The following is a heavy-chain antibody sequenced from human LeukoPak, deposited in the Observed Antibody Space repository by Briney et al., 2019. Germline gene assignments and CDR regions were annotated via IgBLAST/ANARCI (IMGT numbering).Heavy chain of an antibody. CDR3: ARDYPQNGGELRFDH. CDR2: TYYRSKWYN. J-gene: IGHJ4*02. V-gene: IGHV6-1*01. D-gene: IGHD3-16*01. Sequence: SQTLSLTCAISGDSVSSNSAAWNWIRQSPSRGLEWLGRTYYRSKWYNDYAVSVKSRITINPDTSRNQFSLQLNSMTPEDTAVYYCARDYPQNGGELRFDHWGQGTLVTVSS. CDR1: GDSVSSNSAA.